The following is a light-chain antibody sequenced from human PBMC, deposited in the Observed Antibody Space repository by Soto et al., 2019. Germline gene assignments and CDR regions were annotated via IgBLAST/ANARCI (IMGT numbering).Light chain of an antibody. CDR1: QGIRND. CDR2: AAS. CDR3: LQHNTYPLT. J-gene: IGKJ4*01. Sequence: DIQMTQSPSSLSASVGDRVTITCRASQGIRNDLGWYQQKPGKAPKRLIYAASSLHSGLPSRFIGSGFGREFSLTFTSLQPEDFATEYCLQHNTYPLTFGGGTKVEI. V-gene: IGKV1-17*01.